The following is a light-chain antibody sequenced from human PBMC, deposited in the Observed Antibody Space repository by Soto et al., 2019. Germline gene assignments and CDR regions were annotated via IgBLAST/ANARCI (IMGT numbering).Light chain of an antibody. CDR2: EVA. CDR1: NGDIGSYDI. Sequence: QSALTQPASVSGSPGQSITVSCTGTNGDIGSYDIVSWYQQLPGKAPKLIIYEVAKRPSGVSYRFSGSKSGNTASLTISGLQVEDEADYFCCSYAGPLTLLFGGGTKLTVL. J-gene: IGLJ2*01. V-gene: IGLV2-23*02. CDR3: CSYAGPLTLL.